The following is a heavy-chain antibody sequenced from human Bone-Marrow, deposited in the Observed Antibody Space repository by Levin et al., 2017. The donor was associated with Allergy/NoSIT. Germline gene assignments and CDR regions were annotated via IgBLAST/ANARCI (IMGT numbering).Heavy chain of an antibody. CDR1: GGSISSSSYY. D-gene: IGHD5-18*01. J-gene: IGHJ3*02. Sequence: AGGSLRLSCTVSGGSISSSSYYWGWIRQPPGKGLEWIGSIYYSGSTYYNPSLKSRVTISVDTSKNQFSLKLSSVTAADTAVYYCARHFNSSGYSYVAADIWGQGTMVTVSS. CDR3: ARHFNSSGYSYVAADI. V-gene: IGHV4-39*01. CDR2: IYYSGST.